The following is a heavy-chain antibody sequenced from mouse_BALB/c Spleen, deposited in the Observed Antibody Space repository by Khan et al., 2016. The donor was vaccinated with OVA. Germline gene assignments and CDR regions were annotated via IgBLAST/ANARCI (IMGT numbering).Heavy chain of an antibody. J-gene: IGHJ2*01. Sequence: QVQLKQSGAELVNPGASVNLSCKASGYTLTSYWMHWVKQRPGQGLEWIGEINPSNGRTNYNETFKSKATLTVDKSSSTAYMQLSSPTSEDSAVYYCARLLINFDYWGQGTTLTVSS. CDR2: INPSNGRT. CDR3: ARLLINFDY. V-gene: IGHV1S81*02. CDR1: GYTLTSYW. D-gene: IGHD2-1*01.